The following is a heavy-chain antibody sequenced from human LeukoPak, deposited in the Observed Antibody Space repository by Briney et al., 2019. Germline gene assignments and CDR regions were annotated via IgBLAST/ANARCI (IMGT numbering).Heavy chain of an antibody. CDR2: ISGSGGST. D-gene: IGHD2-2*01. Sequence: PGGSLRLSCAASGFTVSSNYMSWVRQAPGKGLEWVSVISGSGGSTYYADSVKGRFTISRDNSKNTLYLQMNSLRAEDTAVYYCAKGIFPAPIVVVPAANGFDSWGQGTLVTVSS. CDR3: AKGIFPAPIVVVPAANGFDS. CDR1: GFTVSSNY. J-gene: IGHJ4*02. V-gene: IGHV3-23*01.